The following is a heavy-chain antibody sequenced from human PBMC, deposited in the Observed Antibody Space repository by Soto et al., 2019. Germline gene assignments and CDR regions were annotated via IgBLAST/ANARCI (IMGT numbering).Heavy chain of an antibody. D-gene: IGHD3-22*01. CDR3: ARGYYDGSGLFLPAFDY. CDR2: INPSGGST. V-gene: IGHV1-46*01. CDR1: GYTFTSYY. Sequence: GASVKVSCKASGYTFTSYYMHWVRQAPGQGLEWMGIINPSGGSTSYAQKFQGRVTMTRDTSTSTVYMELSSLRSEDTAVYYCARGYYDGSGLFLPAFDYWGQGTLVTVSS. J-gene: IGHJ4*02.